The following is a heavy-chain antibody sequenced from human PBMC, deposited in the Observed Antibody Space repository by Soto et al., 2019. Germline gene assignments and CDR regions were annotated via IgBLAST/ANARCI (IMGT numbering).Heavy chain of an antibody. J-gene: IGHJ4*02. D-gene: IGHD1-20*01. Sequence: PGGSLRLSCAASGFTFNIYAMTWVRQAPGKGLEWVSTTGATGRTTYYSDSVTGRVTVSRDNSKNTLDLQMSNLRAEDTAVYYCATVHNTSRSFDYWGQGTLVTVSS. CDR1: GFTFNIYA. CDR3: ATVHNTSRSFDY. V-gene: IGHV3-23*01. CDR2: TGATGRTT.